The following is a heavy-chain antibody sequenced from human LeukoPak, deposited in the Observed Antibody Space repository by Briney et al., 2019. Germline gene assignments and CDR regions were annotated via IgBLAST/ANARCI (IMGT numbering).Heavy chain of an antibody. J-gene: IGHJ4*02. CDR2: IYSGGST. CDR3: ARESLEMATIGRTGKILPLYYFDY. V-gene: IGHV3-53*05. Sequence: PGGSLRLSCAASGFTVSSNYMSWVRQAPGKGLEWVSVIYSGGSTYYADSVKGRFTISRDNSKNTLYLQMNSLRAEDTAVYYCARESLEMATIGRTGKILPLYYFDYWGQGTLVTVSS. D-gene: IGHD5-24*01. CDR1: GFTVSSNY.